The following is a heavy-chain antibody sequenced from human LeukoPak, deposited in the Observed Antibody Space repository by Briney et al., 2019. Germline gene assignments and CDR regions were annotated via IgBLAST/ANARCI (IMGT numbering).Heavy chain of an antibody. Sequence: SETLSLTCTVSGGSISSYYWSWIRQPPGNGLVWIGYIYYSGSTNYNPSLKSRVTISVDTSKNQFSLKLSSVTAADTAVYYCASTGYSGYESNYWGQGTLVTVSS. J-gene: IGHJ4*02. D-gene: IGHD5-12*01. CDR3: ASTGYSGYESNY. CDR2: IYYSGST. CDR1: GGSISSYY. V-gene: IGHV4-59*01.